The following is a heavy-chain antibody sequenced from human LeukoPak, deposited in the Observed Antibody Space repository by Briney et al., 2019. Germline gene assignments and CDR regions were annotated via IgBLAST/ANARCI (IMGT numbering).Heavy chain of an antibody. CDR3: ANPLGNWKSTFDI. CDR1: GFTFSSYA. J-gene: IGHJ3*02. V-gene: IGHV3-23*01. D-gene: IGHD1-20*01. CDR2: ISGGGGTT. Sequence: GGSLRLSCAASGFTFSSYAMSWVRQAPGKGLEWVSAISGGGGTTYYADSVKGRFTISRDNSKNTLYLQMNSLRAEDTAVYYCANPLGNWKSTFDIWGQGTMVSVSS.